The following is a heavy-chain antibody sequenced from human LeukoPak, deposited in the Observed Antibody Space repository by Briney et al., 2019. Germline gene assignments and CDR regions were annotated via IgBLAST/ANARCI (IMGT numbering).Heavy chain of an antibody. CDR3: ARANSSGGYYFDS. CDR1: GFTFSSYA. Sequence: GGSLRLSCAASGFTFSSYAMSWVRQAPGKGLEWVSYISSISSTIYYADSVKGRFTISRDNAKNSLYLQMNSLRAEDTAVYYCARANSSGGYYFDSWGRGTLVTVSS. V-gene: IGHV3-48*01. J-gene: IGHJ4*02. D-gene: IGHD1-26*01. CDR2: ISSISSTI.